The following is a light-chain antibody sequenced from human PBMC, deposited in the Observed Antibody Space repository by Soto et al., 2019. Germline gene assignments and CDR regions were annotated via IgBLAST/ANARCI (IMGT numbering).Light chain of an antibody. V-gene: IGLV2-14*01. CDR2: EVS. Sequence: QSVLTQPASVSGSPGQSITISCTGTSSDVGGHNYVSWYQQHPGKAPKLIIYEVSIRPSGVPDRFSGSKSGTSASLAISGLQSEDEADYYCAAWDDSLNGSYVFGTGTKVTVL. CDR1: SSDVGGHNY. CDR3: AAWDDSLNGSYV. J-gene: IGLJ1*01.